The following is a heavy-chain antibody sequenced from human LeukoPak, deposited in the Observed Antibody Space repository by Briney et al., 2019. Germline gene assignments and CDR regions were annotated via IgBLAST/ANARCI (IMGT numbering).Heavy chain of an antibody. V-gene: IGHV3-30-3*01. J-gene: IGHJ6*02. CDR3: ARDWELRLLYGMDV. Sequence: GRSLRLSCAASGFTFSSYAMHWVRQAPGKGLEWVAVILYDGSNKYYADSVKGRFTISRDNSKNTLYLQMNSLRAEDTAVYYCARDWELRLLYGMDVWGQGTTVTVSS. D-gene: IGHD1-7*01. CDR2: ILYDGSNK. CDR1: GFTFSSYA.